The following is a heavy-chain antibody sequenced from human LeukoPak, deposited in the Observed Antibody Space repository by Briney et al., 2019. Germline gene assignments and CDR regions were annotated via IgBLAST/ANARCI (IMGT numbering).Heavy chain of an antibody. J-gene: IGHJ4*02. V-gene: IGHV3-23*01. CDR3: ARPRQGDSGSYTDFEY. D-gene: IGHD1-26*01. CDR1: GFTFSSYA. Sequence: PGGSLRLSCAASGFTFSSYAMNWVRQAPGKGLEWVSGISGSSDRRYYADSVKGRFTVSRDTSKNTLYLQTSSLRAEDTAVYYCARPRQGDSGSYTDFEYWGQGTLVTVSS. CDR2: ISGSSDRR.